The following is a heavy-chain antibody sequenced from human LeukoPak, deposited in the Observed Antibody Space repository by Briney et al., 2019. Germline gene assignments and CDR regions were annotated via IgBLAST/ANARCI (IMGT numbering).Heavy chain of an antibody. CDR1: GYTFTAYY. CDR3: AGRGLWFGELSPFDY. D-gene: IGHD3-10*01. Sequence: GASVKVSCKASGYTFTAYYMHWVRQAPGQGLEWMGWINPNSGDTKIAQKFQGRVTMTRDTSISTAYMELSSLRSDDTAVYYCAGRGLWFGELSPFDYWGQGTLVTVSS. J-gene: IGHJ4*02. V-gene: IGHV1-2*02. CDR2: INPNSGDT.